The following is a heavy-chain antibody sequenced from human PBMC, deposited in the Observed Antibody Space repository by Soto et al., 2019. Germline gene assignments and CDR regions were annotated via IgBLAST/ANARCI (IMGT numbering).Heavy chain of an antibody. Sequence: ALRLSCAASGFTLSSNGMHWVRQAPGKGLEWVAFIWYDGSDKYYADSVKGRFTISRDNSKSTLYLQMNSLRAEDTAVYYCARDRYPNYPPDAFDIWGQGTLVTVS. V-gene: IGHV3-33*01. D-gene: IGHD4-4*01. CDR1: GFTLSSNG. CDR2: IWYDGSDK. CDR3: ARDRYPNYPPDAFDI. J-gene: IGHJ3*02.